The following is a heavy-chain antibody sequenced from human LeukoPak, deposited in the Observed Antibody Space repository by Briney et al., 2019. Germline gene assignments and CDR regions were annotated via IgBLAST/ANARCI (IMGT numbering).Heavy chain of an antibody. V-gene: IGHV1-69*05. CDR2: IIPIFGTA. CDR1: GGTFSSYA. CDR3: ARASGYVSRRHYFDY. Sequence: GASVKVSCKASGGTFSSYAISWVRQAPGQGLEWMGGIIPIFGTANYAQKFQGRVTITTDESTSTAYMELSSLRSEDTAVYYCARASGYVSRRHYFDYWGQGTLVTVSS. D-gene: IGHD5-12*01. J-gene: IGHJ4*02.